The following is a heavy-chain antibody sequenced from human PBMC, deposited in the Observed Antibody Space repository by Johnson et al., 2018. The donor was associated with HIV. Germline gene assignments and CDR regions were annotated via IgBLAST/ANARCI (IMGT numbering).Heavy chain of an antibody. J-gene: IGHJ3*02. CDR1: GFTFSSYA. V-gene: IGHV3-30*04. CDR2: ISYDGRNK. Sequence: QAQLAEPAGGSAQPGGSLRLSCAASGFTFSSYAMSWVRQAPGKGLEWVAVISYDGRNKYYADSVKGRFTISRDNSKNTLYLQMNSLRAEDTAVYYCARAHDAFDIWGQGTMVTVSS. CDR3: ARAHDAFDI.